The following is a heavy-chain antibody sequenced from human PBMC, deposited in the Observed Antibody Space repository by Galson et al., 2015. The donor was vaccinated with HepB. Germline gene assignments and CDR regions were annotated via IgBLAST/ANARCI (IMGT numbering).Heavy chain of an antibody. CDR2: ITPFNGNT. CDR1: GYTFTYRH. V-gene: IGHV1-45*02. CDR3: ASRRFGELFNPDAFDI. Sequence: SVKVSCKASGYTFTYRHLHWVRQAPGQALEWMGWITPFNGNTNYAQKFQDRVTITRDRSMSTAYMELSSLRSEDTAMYYCASRRFGELFNPDAFDIWGQGTMVTVSS. D-gene: IGHD3-10*01. J-gene: IGHJ3*02.